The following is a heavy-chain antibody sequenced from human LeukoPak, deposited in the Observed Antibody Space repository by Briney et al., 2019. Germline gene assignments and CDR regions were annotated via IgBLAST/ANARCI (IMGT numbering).Heavy chain of an antibody. CDR3: ASTGSSWYNWFDP. J-gene: IGHJ5*02. V-gene: IGHV4-38-2*02. D-gene: IGHD6-13*01. CDR1: GYSISSGYY. CDR2: IYYSGST. Sequence: PSETLSLTCTVSGYSISSGYYWGWIRQPPGKGLEWIGSIYYSGSTYYNPSLKSRVTISVDTSKNQFSLKVTSVTAEDTAVYYCASTGSSWYNWFDPWGQGALVTVSS.